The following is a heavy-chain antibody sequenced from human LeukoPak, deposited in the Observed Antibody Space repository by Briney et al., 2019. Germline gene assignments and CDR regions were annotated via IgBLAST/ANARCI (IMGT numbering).Heavy chain of an antibody. CDR2: IKQDGSEK. V-gene: IGHV3-7*01. CDR1: GFTLSSNW. CDR3: ARGNGFIIDY. D-gene: IGHD2-8*01. Sequence: GGSLRLSCAASGFTLSSNWMNWVRQAPGKGLEWVAIIKQDGSEKYYVDSVKGRFTISRDNAKNSLYLQMNSLRAEDTAVYYCARGNGFIIDYWGQGTLVTVSS. J-gene: IGHJ4*02.